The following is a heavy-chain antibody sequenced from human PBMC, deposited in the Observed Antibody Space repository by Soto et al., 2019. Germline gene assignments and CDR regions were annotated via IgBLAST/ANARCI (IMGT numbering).Heavy chain of an antibody. J-gene: IGHJ4*02. CDR2: IYHRGTT. CDR1: GERITTSNR. Sequence: PSETLSLTCTVSGERITTSNRWSWVRQPPGGVLEWNGEIYHRGTTNSNPSLKSRATISLGMSKNQFSLKVKSVTAADTAMYYCTRGGAAVSGDLYWGQGILVTVSS. V-gene: IGHV4-4*02. CDR3: TRGGAAVSGDLY. D-gene: IGHD6-19*01.